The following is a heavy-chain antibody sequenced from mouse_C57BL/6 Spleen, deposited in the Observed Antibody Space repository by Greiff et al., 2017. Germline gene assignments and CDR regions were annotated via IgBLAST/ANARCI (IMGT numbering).Heavy chain of an antibody. CDR1: GFTFSSYA. D-gene: IGHD3-1*01. CDR2: ISSGGDYI. V-gene: IGHV5-9-1*02. Sequence: VEESGEGLVKPGGSLKLSCAASGFTFSSYAMSWVRQTPEKRLEWVAYISSGGDYIYYADTVKGRFTISRDNARNTLYLQMSSLKSEDTAMYYCTRDRGTWTYWGQGTLVTVSA. J-gene: IGHJ3*01. CDR3: TRDRGTWTY.